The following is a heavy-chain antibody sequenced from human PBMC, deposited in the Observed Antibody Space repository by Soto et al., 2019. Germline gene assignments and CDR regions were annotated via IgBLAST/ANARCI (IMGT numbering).Heavy chain of an antibody. V-gene: IGHV3-74*01. CDR2: INSDGSST. J-gene: IGHJ4*02. D-gene: IGHD6-19*01. Sequence: GGSLRLSCAASGFTVSSNYMSWVRQAPGKGLVWVSRINSDGSSTSYADSVKGRFTISRDNAKNTLYLQMNSLRAEDTAVYYCARDLYSSGWYDYWGQGTLVTVSS. CDR1: GFTVSSNY. CDR3: ARDLYSSGWYDY.